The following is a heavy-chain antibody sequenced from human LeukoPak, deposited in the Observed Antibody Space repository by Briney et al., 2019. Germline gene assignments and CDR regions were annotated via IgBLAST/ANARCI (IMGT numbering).Heavy chain of an antibody. CDR1: GFTFSSYW. D-gene: IGHD5-24*01. CDR2: IKQDGSEK. V-gene: IGHV3-7*01. Sequence: GGSLRLSCAASGFTFSSYWMSWVRQAPGKGLEWVANIKQDGSEKYYVDSVKGRFTISRDNAKNSLYLQMNSLRAEDTAVYYCARDAVRDGYNLDFDYWGQGTPVTVSS. CDR3: ARDAVRDGYNLDFDY. J-gene: IGHJ4*02.